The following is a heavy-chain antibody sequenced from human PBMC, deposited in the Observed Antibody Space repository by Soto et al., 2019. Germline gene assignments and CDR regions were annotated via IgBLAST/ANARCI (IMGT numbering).Heavy chain of an antibody. D-gene: IGHD2-15*01. J-gene: IGHJ6*03. V-gene: IGHV4-34*01. Sequence: SETLSLTCAVYGGSFSGYYWSWIRQPPGKGLEWIGEINHSGSTNYNPSLKSRVTISVDTSKNQFSLKLSSVTAADTAVYYCARGRLEGYCSGGSCYRSVYMDVWGKGTTVTVSS. CDR2: INHSGST. CDR1: GGSFSGYY. CDR3: ARGRLEGYCSGGSCYRSVYMDV.